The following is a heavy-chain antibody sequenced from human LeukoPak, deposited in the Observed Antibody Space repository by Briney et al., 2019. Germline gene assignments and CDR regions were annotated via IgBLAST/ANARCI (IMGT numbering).Heavy chain of an antibody. CDR1: GLSFSGYY. CDR3: ARGKYGDYD. D-gene: IGHD4-17*01. J-gene: IGHJ4*02. Sequence: SETLSLTCAAYGLSFSGYYWSWIRQPPGKGLEWIGEINHSGSTNYNPSLKSRVSISVDTSKNQFSLKLSSVTAADTAVYYCARGKYGDYDWGQGTLVTVSS. CDR2: INHSGST. V-gene: IGHV4-34*01.